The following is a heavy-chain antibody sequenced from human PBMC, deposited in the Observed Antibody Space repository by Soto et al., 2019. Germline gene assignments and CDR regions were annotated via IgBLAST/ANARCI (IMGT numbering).Heavy chain of an antibody. CDR2: IYHSGST. D-gene: IGHD6-25*01. CDR3: AREAAGILNWFDP. V-gene: IGHV4-31*03. J-gene: IGHJ5*02. CDR1: GGSISSGGYY. Sequence: QVQLQESGPGLVKPSQTLSLTCTVSGGSISSGGYYWSWIRQHPGKGLEWIGYIYHSGSTYYNPSXXXRXXISVDTSKNQFSLKLSSVTVADTAVYYCAREAAGILNWFDPWGQGTLVTVSS.